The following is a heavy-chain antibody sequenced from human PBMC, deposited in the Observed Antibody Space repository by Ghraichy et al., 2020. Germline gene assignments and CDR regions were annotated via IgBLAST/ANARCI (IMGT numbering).Heavy chain of an antibody. J-gene: IGHJ6*02. Sequence: SLNISCTVSGGSISSGGYYWSWIRQPAGKGLEWIGRIYTTGTTNYNPSLKSRLTISVDTSKNQFSLKMNSVTAADTAVYYCARVARYYSYAMDVWGQGTTVTVSS. V-gene: IGHV4-61*02. CDR1: GGSISSGGYY. CDR2: IYTTGTT. CDR3: ARVARYYSYAMDV.